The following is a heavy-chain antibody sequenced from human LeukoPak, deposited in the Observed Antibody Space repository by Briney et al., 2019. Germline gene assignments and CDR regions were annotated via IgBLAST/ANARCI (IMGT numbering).Heavy chain of an antibody. CDR3: AKEGSSWYDAYYYYYMDV. CDR2: IYSGGST. D-gene: IGHD6-13*01. Sequence: GGSLRLSCAASGFTVSSNYMSWVRQAPGKGLEWVSIIYSGGSTFYADSVKGRFTISRDNSKNTLYLQMNSLRAEDTAVYYCAKEGSSWYDAYYYYYMDVWGKGTTVTSSS. J-gene: IGHJ6*03. CDR1: GFTVSSNY. V-gene: IGHV3-53*01.